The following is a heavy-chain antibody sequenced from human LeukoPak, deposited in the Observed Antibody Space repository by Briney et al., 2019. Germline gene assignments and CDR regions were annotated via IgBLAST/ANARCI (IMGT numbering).Heavy chain of an antibody. CDR1: GFTVSSNY. Sequence: GGSLRLSCIASGFTVSSNYMTWVRQAPGKGLQWVSIIYNGGHTYYADSVKGRFTISRDNSKNTLYLQMNSLRAEDTAVYYCARVIWSGYYQIDYWGQGTLVTVSS. CDR2: IYNGGHT. D-gene: IGHD3-3*01. CDR3: ARVIWSGYYQIDY. J-gene: IGHJ4*02. V-gene: IGHV3-53*01.